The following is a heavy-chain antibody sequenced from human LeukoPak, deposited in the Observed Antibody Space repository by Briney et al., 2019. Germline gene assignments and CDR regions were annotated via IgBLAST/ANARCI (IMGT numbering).Heavy chain of an antibody. CDR2: IRGSGDST. D-gene: IGHD3-10*01. J-gene: IGHJ6*02. CDR3: ARERRFGHSYGMDV. Sequence: GGSLRLSCGVSGFTFSSYAMTWVRQAPGKGLEWVSGIRGSGDSTYYADSVKGRFTISRDNAKNSLYLQMNSLRAEDTAVYYCARERRFGHSYGMDVWGQGTTVTVSS. V-gene: IGHV3-23*01. CDR1: GFTFSSYA.